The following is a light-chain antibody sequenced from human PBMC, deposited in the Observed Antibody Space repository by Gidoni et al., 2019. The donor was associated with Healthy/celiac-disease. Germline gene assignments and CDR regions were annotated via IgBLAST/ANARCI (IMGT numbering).Light chain of an antibody. CDR1: SSNIGAGYD. CDR2: GNS. V-gene: IGLV1-40*01. J-gene: IGLJ2*01. CDR3: QSYDSSLSGVV. Sequence: QSVLTQPPSVSGAPGLRVTISCTGSSSNIGAGYDVHWYQQLPGTAPKLLIYGNSNRPSGVPDRFSGSKSGTSVSLAITGLQAEDEADYYCQSYDSSLSGVVFGGGTKLTVL.